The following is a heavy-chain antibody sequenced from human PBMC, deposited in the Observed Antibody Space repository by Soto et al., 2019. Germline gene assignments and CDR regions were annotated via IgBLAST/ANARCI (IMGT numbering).Heavy chain of an antibody. J-gene: IGHJ4*02. Sequence: GASLKVSCKASGGTFSSYAISWVRQAPGQGLEWMGGIIPIFGTANYAQKFQGRVTITADESTSTAYMELSSLRSEDTAVYYCARVVEMGYYFDYWGQGTLVTVSS. CDR2: IIPIFGTA. V-gene: IGHV1-69*13. CDR1: GGTFSSYA. CDR3: ARVVEMGYYFDY.